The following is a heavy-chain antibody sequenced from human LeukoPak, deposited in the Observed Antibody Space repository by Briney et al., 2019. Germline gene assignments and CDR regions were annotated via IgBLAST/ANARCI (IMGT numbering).Heavy chain of an antibody. D-gene: IGHD4-23*01. CDR3: ARGGYGGSNDY. J-gene: IGHJ4*02. CDR1: GFTFSSYE. Sequence: GGSLRLSCAASGFTFSSYEMNWVRQAPGKGLEWVSYISSSGSTIYYADSVKGRFTISRDNAKNSLYLQMNSLRAEDTAVYYCARGGYGGSNDYWGQGTLVTVSS. V-gene: IGHV3-48*03. CDR2: ISSSGSTI.